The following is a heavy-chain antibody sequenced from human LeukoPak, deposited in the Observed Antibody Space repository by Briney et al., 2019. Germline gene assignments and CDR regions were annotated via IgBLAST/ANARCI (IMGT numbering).Heavy chain of an antibody. D-gene: IGHD3-10*01. V-gene: IGHV1-46*01. CDR2: INPSGGST. Sequence: ASVKVSCKASGYTFTSYYMHWVRQAPGQGLEWMGIINPSGGSTVYAQKFQGRVTMTRDTSTSTVYMELSGLRSGDTAVYHCARAFTMVRGPIMDYWGQGTLVTVSS. J-gene: IGHJ4*02. CDR3: ARAFTMVRGPIMDY. CDR1: GYTFTSYY.